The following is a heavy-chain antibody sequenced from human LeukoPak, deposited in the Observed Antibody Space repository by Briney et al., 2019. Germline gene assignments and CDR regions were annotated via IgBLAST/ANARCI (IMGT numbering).Heavy chain of an antibody. CDR3: ARAQGSYGSCGY. D-gene: IGHD5-18*01. Sequence: QSGGSLRLSCAASGFTFSSYAMHWVRQAPGKGLEWVAVISHDGSNKYYADSVKGRFTISRDNSKNTLYLQMNSLRAEDTAVYYCARAQGSYGSCGYWGQGTLVTVSS. CDR2: ISHDGSNK. V-gene: IGHV3-30*04. J-gene: IGHJ4*02. CDR1: GFTFSSYA.